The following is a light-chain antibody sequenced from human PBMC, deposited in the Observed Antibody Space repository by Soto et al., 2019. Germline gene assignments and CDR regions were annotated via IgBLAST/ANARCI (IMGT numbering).Light chain of an antibody. CDR3: QQYGGSPLWT. CDR2: GAS. CDR1: QSVSSTY. Sequence: IVLTHSPGTLSLSPGERATLSFSSSQSVSSTYLAWYQQKPGQAPRLLIYGASSRATGIPDRFSGSGSGTNFTLTIRRLEPEDFAVYYCQQYGGSPLWTFGQGTKVDIK. V-gene: IGKV3-20*01. J-gene: IGKJ1*01.